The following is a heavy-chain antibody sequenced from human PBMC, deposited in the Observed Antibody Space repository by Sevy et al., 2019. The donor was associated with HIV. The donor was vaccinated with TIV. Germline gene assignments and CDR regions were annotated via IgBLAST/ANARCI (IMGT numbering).Heavy chain of an antibody. CDR2: ISYDGGNK. Sequence: GGSLRLSCAASGFTFSSYGMHWVRQAPGKGLEWVAVISYDGGNKYYADSVKGRFTISRDNSKNTLYLQMNSLRAEDTAVYYCAKARWSIAVAGWYYFDYWGQGTLVTVSS. J-gene: IGHJ4*02. V-gene: IGHV3-30*18. CDR1: GFTFSSYG. D-gene: IGHD6-19*01. CDR3: AKARWSIAVAGWYYFDY.